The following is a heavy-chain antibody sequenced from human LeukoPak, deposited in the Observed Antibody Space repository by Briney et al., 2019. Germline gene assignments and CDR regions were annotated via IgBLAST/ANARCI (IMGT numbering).Heavy chain of an antibody. J-gene: IGHJ6*02. Sequence: ASVKVSCKASGYTFTSYGISWVRQAPGQGLEWMGGISAYNGNTNYAQKLQGRVAMTTDTSTSTAYMELRSLRSDDTAVYYCARDNLHYDILTGYYKEPGYYYYYGMDVWGQGTTVTVSS. CDR3: ARDNLHYDILTGYYKEPGYYYYYGMDV. CDR2: ISAYNGNT. CDR1: GYTFTSYG. V-gene: IGHV1-18*01. D-gene: IGHD3-9*01.